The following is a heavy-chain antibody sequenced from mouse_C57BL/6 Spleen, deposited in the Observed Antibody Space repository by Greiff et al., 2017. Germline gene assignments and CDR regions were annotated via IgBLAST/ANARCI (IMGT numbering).Heavy chain of an antibody. V-gene: IGHV10-1*01. CDR1: GFSFNTYA. Sequence: VQLVESGGGLVQPKGSLKLSCAASGFSFNTYAMNWVRQAPGKGLEWVARIRSKSNNYATYYADSVKDRFTISREDSESMLYLQMNNLKTEDTAMYYCVRGGYYFDYWGHGTTLTVSS. CDR3: VRGGYYFDY. J-gene: IGHJ2*01. CDR2: IRSKSNNYAT.